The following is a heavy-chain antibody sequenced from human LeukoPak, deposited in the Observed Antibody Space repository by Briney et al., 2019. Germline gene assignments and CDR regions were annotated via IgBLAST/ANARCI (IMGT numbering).Heavy chain of an antibody. V-gene: IGHV3-23*01. J-gene: IGHJ4*02. D-gene: IGHD3-9*01. CDR2: ISGSGGST. Sequence: GGSLRLSCAASGFTFSSYAMSWVRQAPGKGLEWVSAISGSGGSTYYADSVKGRFTISRDNSKNTLYLQMNSLRAEDTAVYYCAKDIRTTILTGYEGFDYWGQGTLVTVSS. CDR3: AKDIRTTILTGYEGFDY. CDR1: GFTFSSYA.